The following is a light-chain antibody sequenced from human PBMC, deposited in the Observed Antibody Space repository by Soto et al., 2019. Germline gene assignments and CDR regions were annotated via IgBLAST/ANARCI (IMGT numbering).Light chain of an antibody. Sequence: DIQMTQSPSTLSASVGDGVTITCRASQSIGFWLAWYQQKPGKAPKLLIYKATNLQSGVPSRFNGSGSGTDFSLPISSLQPVDSATYYCQQYNDVQYTLGQGTKLEI. CDR3: QQYNDVQYT. J-gene: IGKJ2*01. CDR1: QSIGFW. CDR2: KAT. V-gene: IGKV1-5*03.